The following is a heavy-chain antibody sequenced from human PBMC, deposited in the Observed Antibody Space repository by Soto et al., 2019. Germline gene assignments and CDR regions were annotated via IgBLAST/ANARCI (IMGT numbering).Heavy chain of an antibody. D-gene: IGHD3-10*01. V-gene: IGHV3-30-3*01. Sequence: PGGSLRLSCAASGFTFSSYAMHWVRQAPGKGLEWVAVISYDGSNKYYADSVKGRFTISRDNSKNTLYLQMNSLRGEDRAVYYCARDFGISGSSSPNYYYYYYGMDVWGQGTTVTVSS. CDR1: GFTFSSYA. CDR2: ISYDGSNK. CDR3: ARDFGISGSSSPNYYYYYYGMDV. J-gene: IGHJ6*02.